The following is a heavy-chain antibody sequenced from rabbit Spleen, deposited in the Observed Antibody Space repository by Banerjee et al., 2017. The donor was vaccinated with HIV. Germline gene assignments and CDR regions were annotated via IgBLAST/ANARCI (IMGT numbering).Heavy chain of an antibody. CDR1: GFDLNNYNY. J-gene: IGHJ4*01. D-gene: IGHD8-1*01. CDR2: IYTGSSGVT. CDR3: ARDAGSGHYIDAYFDL. Sequence: QSLEESGGGLVKPEGSLTLTCKTSGFDLNNYNYICWVRQAPGKGLEWIACIYTGSSGVTYYATWAKGRFTISKTSSTTVTLQMTSLTVADTATYFCARDAGSGHYIDAYFDLWGQGTLVTVS. V-gene: IGHV1S40*01.